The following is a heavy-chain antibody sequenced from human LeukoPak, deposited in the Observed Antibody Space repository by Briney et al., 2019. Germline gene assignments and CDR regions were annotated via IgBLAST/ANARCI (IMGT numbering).Heavy chain of an antibody. Sequence: GGSLRLSCAASGFTFSSYAMSWVRQAPGKGLEWVSTISGNGRSTYYADSVKGRFTISRDNSKNTLFLQMNSLRAEDTAVYYCAKATYSSSWNLYFDYWGQGTLVTVSS. J-gene: IGHJ4*02. CDR3: AKATYSSSWNLYFDY. V-gene: IGHV3-23*01. CDR2: ISGNGRST. D-gene: IGHD6-13*01. CDR1: GFTFSSYA.